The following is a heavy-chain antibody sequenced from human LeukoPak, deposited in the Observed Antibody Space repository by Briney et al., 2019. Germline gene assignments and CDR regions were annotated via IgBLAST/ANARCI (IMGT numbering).Heavy chain of an antibody. J-gene: IGHJ4*02. CDR3: ARATYYYGSGSSTWDY. V-gene: IGHV4-30-4*01. D-gene: IGHD3-10*01. CDR2: IYYSGST. Sequence: SETLSLTCTASGGSISSGDYYWSWIRQPPGKGLEWVGYIYYSGSTYYNPSLKSRVTISVDTSKNQFSLKLSSVTAADTAVYYCARATYYYGSGSSTWDYWGQGTLVTVSS. CDR1: GGSISSGDYY.